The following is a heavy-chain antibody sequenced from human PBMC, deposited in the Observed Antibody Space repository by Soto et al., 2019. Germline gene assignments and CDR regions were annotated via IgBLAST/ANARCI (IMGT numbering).Heavy chain of an antibody. V-gene: IGHV3-74*02. J-gene: IGHJ6*03. CDR2: INSDGSVS. D-gene: IGHD2-15*01. Sequence: EVQLVESGGGLVQPGGSLRLSCAASGFTFSNYWMYWVRQAPGKGLEWVSRINSDGSVSSHADSVRGRLTISRDNVKNTLSLHMDSLRAEDTAVYFRARGDCVGGTCYSLAGSFFYYMDVWGKGTTVTVFS. CDR1: GFTFSNYW. CDR3: ARGDCVGGTCYSLAGSFFYYMDV.